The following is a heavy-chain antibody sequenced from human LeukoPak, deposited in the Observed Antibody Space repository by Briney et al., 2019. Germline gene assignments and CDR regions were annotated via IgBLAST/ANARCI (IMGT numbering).Heavy chain of an antibody. J-gene: IGHJ5*02. CDR1: GYTFPSFG. Sequence: ASVTVSCKTSGYTFPSFGITWIRQVPGQGLEWMGWITAYNGNTNYAQKFQGWVTMTRDTSISTAYMELSRLRSDDTAVYYCARVSSWYGDWFDPWGQGTLVTVSS. V-gene: IGHV1-18*01. CDR3: ARVSSWYGDWFDP. CDR2: ITAYNGNT. D-gene: IGHD6-13*01.